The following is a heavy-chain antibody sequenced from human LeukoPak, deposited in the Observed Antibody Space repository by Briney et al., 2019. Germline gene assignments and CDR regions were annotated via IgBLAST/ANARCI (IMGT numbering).Heavy chain of an antibody. D-gene: IGHD3-22*01. Sequence: GGSLRLSCAASGFTFSSYWMTWVRQAPGKGLEWVAVISYDGSNKYYADSVKGRFTISRDNSKNTLYLQMNSLRAEDTAVYYCAKVLSYDSSLFDYWGQGTLVTVSS. J-gene: IGHJ4*02. CDR2: ISYDGSNK. V-gene: IGHV3-30*18. CDR1: GFTFSSYW. CDR3: AKVLSYDSSLFDY.